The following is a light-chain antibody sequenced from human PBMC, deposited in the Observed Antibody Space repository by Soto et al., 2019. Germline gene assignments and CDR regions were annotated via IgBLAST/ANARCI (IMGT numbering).Light chain of an antibody. Sequence: QSVLTQPPSVSAAPGQRVTISCSGSTSNIGYNFVSWYQQFPGAAPKLLILENDKRVSGTPDRFSGSKSGTSGTLAITGLQTGDEADYYCATWESSLSIAVFGGGTKLTVL. CDR3: ATWESSLSIAV. CDR2: END. V-gene: IGLV1-51*02. CDR1: TSNIGYNF. J-gene: IGLJ2*01.